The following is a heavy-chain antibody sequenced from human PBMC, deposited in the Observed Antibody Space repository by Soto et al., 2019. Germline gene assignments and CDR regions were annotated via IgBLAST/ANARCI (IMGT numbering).Heavy chain of an antibody. CDR1: GFTFSSYA. D-gene: IGHD5-12*01. CDR2: SSGSGGRT. V-gene: IGHV3-23*01. J-gene: IGHJ4*02. Sequence: GGSLRLSCAASGFTFSSYAMSWVRQAPGKGLEWVSASSGSGGRTYYADSVKGRFTIYRDNPKNTPYLQMTSLRAEDTAVYYCARDRGGYQYYFDYWGQGTLVNGSS. CDR3: ARDRGGYQYYFDY.